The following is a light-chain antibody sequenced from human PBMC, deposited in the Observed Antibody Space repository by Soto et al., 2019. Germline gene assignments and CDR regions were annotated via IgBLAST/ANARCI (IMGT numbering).Light chain of an antibody. CDR2: AAS. CDR3: QQCSDTPQFS. CDR1: HNITSY. J-gene: IGKJ4*01. Sequence: DIQMTQSPSSLSASVGDRVTIACRASHNITSYLNWYQQRPGKAPKLLIHAASNLHSGVPSRFSGGGSVTEFTLIIIGLQPEDVATYHCQQCSDTPQFSFGGGTKVEI. V-gene: IGKV1-39*01.